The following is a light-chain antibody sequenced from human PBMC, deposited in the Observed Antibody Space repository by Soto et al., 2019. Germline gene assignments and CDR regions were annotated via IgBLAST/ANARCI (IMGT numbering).Light chain of an antibody. Sequence: DIQMTQSPSSLSAYVGDRVTITCRASQTISTYLNWYQQKPGKAPKLLIYAASSLQSGVPSRFSGSGSGRDFPLTSSSLQPEDFATYFCQRSHSLPFIFGQGTKLQL. CDR2: AAS. V-gene: IGKV1-39*01. J-gene: IGKJ2*01. CDR3: QRSHSLPFI. CDR1: QTISTY.